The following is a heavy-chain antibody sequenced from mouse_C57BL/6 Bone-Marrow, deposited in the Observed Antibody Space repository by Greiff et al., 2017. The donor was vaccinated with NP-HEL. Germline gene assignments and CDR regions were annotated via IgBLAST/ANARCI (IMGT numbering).Heavy chain of an antibody. J-gene: IGHJ4*01. D-gene: IGHD1-1*01. CDR1: GYAFSSYW. CDR3: ERGDYGSSRFGYAMDY. CDR2: IYPGDGDT. Sequence: VKLMESGAELVKPGASVKISCKASGYAFSSYWMNWVKERPGKGLEWIGQIYPGDGDTKYNGKFKGKATLPADKSSSTAYMQVSSLTSEDSAVYFGERGDYGSSRFGYAMDYWGQGTSVTVSS. V-gene: IGHV1-80*01.